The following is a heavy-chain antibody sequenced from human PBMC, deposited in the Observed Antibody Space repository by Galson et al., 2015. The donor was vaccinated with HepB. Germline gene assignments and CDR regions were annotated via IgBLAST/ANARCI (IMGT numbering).Heavy chain of an antibody. V-gene: IGHV1-69*02. J-gene: IGHJ6*02. CDR1: GGTFSSYT. CDR3: ARVVVAATSELNYYYGMDV. CDR2: IIPILGIA. D-gene: IGHD2-15*01. Sequence: SVKVSCKASGGTFSSYTISWVRQAPGQGLEWMGRIIPILGIANYAQKFQGRVTITADKSTSTAYMELSSLRSEDTAVYYCARVVVAATSELNYYYGMDVWGQGTTVTVSS.